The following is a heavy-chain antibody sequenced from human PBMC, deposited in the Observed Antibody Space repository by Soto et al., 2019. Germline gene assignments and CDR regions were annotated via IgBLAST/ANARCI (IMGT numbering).Heavy chain of an antibody. J-gene: IGHJ4*02. Sequence: NPSETLSLTCTVSGGSISSYYWSWIRQPAGKGLEWIGRIYTSGSTNYNPSLKSRVTMSVDTSKNQFSLKLSSVTAADTAVYYCAGEYYDFWSGYYQLDYWGQGTLVTVSS. CDR3: AGEYYDFWSGYYQLDY. CDR1: GGSISSYY. CDR2: IYTSGST. D-gene: IGHD3-3*01. V-gene: IGHV4-4*07.